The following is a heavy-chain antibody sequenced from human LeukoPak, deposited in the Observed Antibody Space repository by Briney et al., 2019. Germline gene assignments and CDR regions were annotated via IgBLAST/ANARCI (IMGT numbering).Heavy chain of an antibody. CDR3: ARVKSSVEAFDI. J-gene: IGHJ3*02. CDR1: GGSISSGDYY. CDR2: IYYSGST. Sequence: SQTLSLTCTVSGGSISSGDYYWSWIRQPPGKDLEWIGYIYYSGSTYYNPSLKSRVTISVDTSKNQFSLKLSSVTAADTAVYYCARVKSSVEAFDIWGQGTMVTVSS. V-gene: IGHV4-30-4*01. D-gene: IGHD2-15*01.